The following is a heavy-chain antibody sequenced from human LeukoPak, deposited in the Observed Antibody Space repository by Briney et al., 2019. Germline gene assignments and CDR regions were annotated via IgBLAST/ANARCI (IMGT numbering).Heavy chain of an antibody. CDR1: GFIFNKHA. CDR3: AKERDYGPADY. D-gene: IGHD4/OR15-4a*01. Sequence: GGSLRLSCAASGFIFNKHAMSWVRQAPGKGLEWVSGLSGSGSSTDYADSVKGRFTVSRDNSKNTLFLQMDSLRAEDTAIYYCAKERDYGPADYWGQGTLVTVSS. V-gene: IGHV3-23*01. CDR2: LSGSGSST. J-gene: IGHJ4*02.